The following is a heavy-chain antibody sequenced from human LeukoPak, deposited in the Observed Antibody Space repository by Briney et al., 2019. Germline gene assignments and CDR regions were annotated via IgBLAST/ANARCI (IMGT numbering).Heavy chain of an antibody. CDR1: GFTFGDYA. J-gene: IGHJ3*02. CDR2: IRSKAYGGTT. D-gene: IGHD6-13*01. Sequence: ALRLSCTASGFTFGDYAMSWFRQAPGKGLEWVGFIRSKAYGGTTEYAASVKGRFTISRDDSKSIAYLQMNSLKNEDTTVYYCTRGPGYDAFDIWGQGTMVTASS. CDR3: TRGPGYDAFDI. V-gene: IGHV3-49*03.